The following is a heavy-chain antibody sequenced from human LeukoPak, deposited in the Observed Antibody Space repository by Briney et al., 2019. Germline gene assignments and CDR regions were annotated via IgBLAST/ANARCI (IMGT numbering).Heavy chain of an antibody. CDR3: ARDKPSSSSWYHYYYYGMDV. J-gene: IGHJ6*02. Sequence: GGSLRLSCAASGFTVNTNYMSWVRQPPGKGLEWVSVIYSGGGTSYADSVKGRFTISRDNAKNSLYLQMNSLRAEDTAVYYCARDKPSSSSWYHYYYYGMDVWGQGTTVTVSS. CDR2: IYSGGGT. V-gene: IGHV3-53*01. D-gene: IGHD6-13*01. CDR1: GFTVNTNY.